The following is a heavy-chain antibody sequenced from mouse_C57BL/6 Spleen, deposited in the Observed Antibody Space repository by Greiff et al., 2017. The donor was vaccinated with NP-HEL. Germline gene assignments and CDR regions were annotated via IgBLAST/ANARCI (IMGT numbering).Heavy chain of an antibody. Sequence: VQLQQSGAELVRPGTSVKVSCKASGYAFTNYLIEWVKQRPGQGLEWIGVINPGSGGTNYNEKFKGKATLTADKSSSTAYMQLSSLTSEDSAVYFCARGLYGGPFAYWGQGTLVTVSA. CDR2: INPGSGGT. D-gene: IGHD1-1*02. CDR3: ARGLYGGPFAY. V-gene: IGHV1-54*01. J-gene: IGHJ3*01. CDR1: GYAFTNYL.